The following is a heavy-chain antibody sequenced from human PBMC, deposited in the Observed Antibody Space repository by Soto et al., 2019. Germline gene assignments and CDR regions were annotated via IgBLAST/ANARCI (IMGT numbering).Heavy chain of an antibody. J-gene: IGHJ6*02. V-gene: IGHV5-51*01. Sequence: GESLKISCKGSGYDFTSYWIGWVRQMPGKGLEWMGIIQPVDSDTRYSPSFQGQVTISVDKSIGTAYLQWSSLKASDTAMYYCARVLRSGYLAYFYYDMDVWGQGTTVTVYS. CDR1: GYDFTSYW. D-gene: IGHD5-12*01. CDR2: IQPVDSDT. CDR3: ARVLRSGYLAYFYYDMDV.